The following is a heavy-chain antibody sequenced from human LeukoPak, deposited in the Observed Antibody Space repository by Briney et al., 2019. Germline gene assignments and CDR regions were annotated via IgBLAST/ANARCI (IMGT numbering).Heavy chain of an antibody. CDR3: AREFSSSSGGTFDY. Sequence: PSETLSLTCTVSGGSISSYYWSWIRQPPGKGLEWIGYIYYSGSTNYNPSLKSRVTISVDTSKNQFSLKLSSVTAADTAVYYCAREFSSSSGGTFDYWGQGTLVTVSS. CDR1: GGSISSYY. D-gene: IGHD6-6*01. CDR2: IYYSGST. J-gene: IGHJ4*02. V-gene: IGHV4-59*01.